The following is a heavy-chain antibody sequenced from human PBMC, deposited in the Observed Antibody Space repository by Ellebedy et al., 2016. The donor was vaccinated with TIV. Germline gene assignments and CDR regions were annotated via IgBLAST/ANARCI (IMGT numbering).Heavy chain of an antibody. CDR1: GYTFTGYY. Sequence: AASVKVSCKASGYTFTGYYMHWVRQAPGQGLEWMGWINPNSGGTNYAQKFQGWVTLTRVTSISTAYMELSRLRSDDTAVYYCARDGGSYSDFDFWGQGTLVTVSS. V-gene: IGHV1-2*04. J-gene: IGHJ4*02. CDR2: INPNSGGT. CDR3: ARDGGSYSDFDF. D-gene: IGHD1-26*01.